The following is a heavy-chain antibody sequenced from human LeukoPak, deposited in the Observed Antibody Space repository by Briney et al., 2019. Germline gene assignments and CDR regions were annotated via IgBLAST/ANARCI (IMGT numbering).Heavy chain of an antibody. CDR1: GYTFTSYD. CDR2: MNPNSGNT. J-gene: IGHJ4*02. D-gene: IGHD4/OR15-4a*01. CDR3: ARRAGAYSHPYDY. V-gene: IGHV1-8*01. Sequence: ASVKVSRKASGYTFTSYDINWVRQATGQGLEWMGWMNPNSGNTGYAQKFQGRVTMTRNTSISTAYMELSSLRAEDTAVYYCARRAGAYSHPYDYWGQGTLVTVSS.